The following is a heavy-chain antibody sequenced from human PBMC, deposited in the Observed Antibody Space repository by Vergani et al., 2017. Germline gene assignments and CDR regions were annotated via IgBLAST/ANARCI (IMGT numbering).Heavy chain of an antibody. D-gene: IGHD6-19*01. J-gene: IGHJ4*02. CDR3: ARHAGSGWLFDY. CDR2: INYSGST. CDR1: GGSISSYY. Sequence: QVQLQESGPGLVKPSETLSLTCTVSGGSISSYYWSWIRQPPGKGLEWIGYINYSGSTNYNPSLKSRVTISVDTSKNQFSLKLSSVTAADTAVYYCARHAGSGWLFDYWGQGTLVTVSS. V-gene: IGHV4-59*08.